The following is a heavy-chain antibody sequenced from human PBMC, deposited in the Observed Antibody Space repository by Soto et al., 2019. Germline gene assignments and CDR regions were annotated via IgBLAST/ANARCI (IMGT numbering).Heavy chain of an antibody. V-gene: IGHV1-18*04. CDR1: GYTFTSYG. CDR3: ARDQWKQWLAGDY. D-gene: IGHD6-19*01. CDR2: ISAYNGNT. Sequence: ASGKVSGEASGYTFTSYGISWVRPAPGQGLEWMGWISAYNGNTNYAQKLQGRVTMTTDTSTSTAYMELRSLRSDDRAVYYCARDQWKQWLAGDYWGQGTLVTVSS. J-gene: IGHJ4*02.